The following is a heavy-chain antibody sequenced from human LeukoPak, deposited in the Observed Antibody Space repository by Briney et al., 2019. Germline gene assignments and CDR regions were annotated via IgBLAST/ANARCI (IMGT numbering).Heavy chain of an antibody. Sequence: GRSLRLSCAASGFTFSSYGMHWVRQAPGKGLEWVAVIWYDGSNKYYADSVKGRFTISRDNSKNTLYLQMNSLRAEDTAVYYCARGGYSYGSKYPRGPFDYWGQGTLVTVSS. V-gene: IGHV3-33*01. D-gene: IGHD5-18*01. CDR1: GFTFSSYG. J-gene: IGHJ4*02. CDR2: IWYDGSNK. CDR3: ARGGYSYGSKYPRGPFDY.